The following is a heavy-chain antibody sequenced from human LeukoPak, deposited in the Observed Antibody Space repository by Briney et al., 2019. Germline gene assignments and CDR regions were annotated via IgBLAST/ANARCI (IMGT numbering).Heavy chain of an antibody. D-gene: IGHD7-27*01. CDR2: IRNKANNYAT. CDR3: TSWVPFDY. J-gene: IGHJ4*02. CDR1: GFTFSASA. Sequence: GGSLKLSCAASGFTFSASAMHWVRQVSGKGLEWVGLIRNKANNYATAYAASVKGRFTIFRDDSMSMAYLQMNSLKTEDTAIYYCTSWVPFDYWGQGTLVTVSS. V-gene: IGHV3-73*01.